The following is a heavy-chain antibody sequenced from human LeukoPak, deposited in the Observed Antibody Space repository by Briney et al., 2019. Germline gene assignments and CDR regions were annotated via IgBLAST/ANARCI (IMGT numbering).Heavy chain of an antibody. V-gene: IGHV3-48*03. Sequence: GGSLRLSCAASGFTFSSYEMNWVRQAPGKGLEWVSYISSSGSTIYYADSVKGRFTISRDNAKNSLYLQMNSLRAEDTAVYYCAKDRSTMIVVGNFDYWGQGTLVTVSS. CDR3: AKDRSTMIVVGNFDY. D-gene: IGHD3-22*01. CDR1: GFTFSSYE. J-gene: IGHJ4*02. CDR2: ISSSGSTI.